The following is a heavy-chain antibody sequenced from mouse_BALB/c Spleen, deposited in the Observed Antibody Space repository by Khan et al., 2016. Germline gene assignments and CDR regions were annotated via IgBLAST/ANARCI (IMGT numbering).Heavy chain of an antibody. CDR3: APIYDGYYRY. V-gene: IGHV14-3*02. J-gene: IGHJ2*01. CDR1: GFNIKDTF. CDR2: IDPANGDT. Sequence: VQLQQSGAELVKPGASVKLSCTASGFNIKDTFLHWVKQRPEQGLEWLGRIDPANGDTKYDPNFQGKATITADTSCNTAYLHLNSLTSEDTAVFYCAPIYDGYYRYGGQGTTLTVSS. D-gene: IGHD2-3*01.